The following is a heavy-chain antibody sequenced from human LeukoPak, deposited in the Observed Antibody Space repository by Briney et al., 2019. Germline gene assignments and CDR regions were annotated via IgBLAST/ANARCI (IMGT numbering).Heavy chain of an antibody. CDR2: FYASGST. D-gene: IGHD2-2*01. J-gene: IGHJ3*02. V-gene: IGHV4-61*02. CDR3: ALGNCPTTSCYPGVAFDI. CDR1: GGSISSGGYF. Sequence: PSQTLSLTCTVSGGSISSGGYFWSWIRQPAGKGLEWIGRFYASGSTNYNPSLQSRVTISVDTFKNQFSLKLTSVTAADTAVYYCALGNCPTTSCYPGVAFDIWGQGTMVTVSS.